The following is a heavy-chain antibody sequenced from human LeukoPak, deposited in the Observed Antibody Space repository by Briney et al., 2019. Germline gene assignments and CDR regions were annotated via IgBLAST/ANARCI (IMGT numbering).Heavy chain of an antibody. J-gene: IGHJ4*02. CDR3: ARFSNYDILTGYFDLDY. V-gene: IGHV3-7*01. CDR2: IKQDGSEK. Sequence: GGSLRLSCAASGFTFSSYWMSLVRQAPGKGLEWVANIKQDGSEKYYVDSVKGRFTISRDNAKNSLYLQMNSLRAEDTAVYYCARFSNYDILTGYFDLDYWGQGTLVTVSS. CDR1: GFTFSSYW. D-gene: IGHD3-9*01.